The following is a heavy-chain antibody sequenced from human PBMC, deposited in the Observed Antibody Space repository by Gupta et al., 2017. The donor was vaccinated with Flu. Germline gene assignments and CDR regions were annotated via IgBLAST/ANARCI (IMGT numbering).Heavy chain of an antibody. J-gene: IGHJ4*02. CDR2: IKSTSDGATA. D-gene: IGHD3-22*01. CDR3: ITEVILIKDVTPT. V-gene: IGHV3-15*07. CDR1: AW. Sequence: AWMTWVRQAPGKGPEWVGRIKSTSDGATADYAAPVRDRFSISRDDLKNTVYLQMNSLKTEDTAVYYCITEVILIKDVTPTWGQGTQVTVSS.